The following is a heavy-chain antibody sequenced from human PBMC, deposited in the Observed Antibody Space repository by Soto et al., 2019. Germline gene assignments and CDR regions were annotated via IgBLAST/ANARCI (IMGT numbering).Heavy chain of an antibody. CDR2: INPNSGGT. J-gene: IGHJ6*02. D-gene: IGHD2-2*01. CDR3: ARLVPAARDRYYYYGMDV. CDR1: GYTFTGYY. Sequence: GASVKVSCKASGYTFTGYYMHWVRQAPGQGLEWMGWINPNSGGTNYAQKFQGRVTMTRDTSISTAYMELSRLRSDDTAVYYCARLVPAARDRYYYYGMDVWGQGTTVTVSS. V-gene: IGHV1-2*02.